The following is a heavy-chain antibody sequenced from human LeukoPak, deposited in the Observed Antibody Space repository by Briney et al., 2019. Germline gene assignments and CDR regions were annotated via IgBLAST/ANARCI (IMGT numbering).Heavy chain of an antibody. CDR2: ISSSGSSI. CDR3: ARRKANSDGEFDY. Sequence: GGSLRLSCAASGFTFSSYNMNWVRRAPGKGLDWVSFISSSGSSITYADSVKGRFTISRDNVKNSLYLQMNSLRAEDTAVYYCARRKANSDGEFDYWGQGTLVTVSS. V-gene: IGHV3-48*01. CDR1: GFTFSSYN. D-gene: IGHD3-10*01. J-gene: IGHJ4*02.